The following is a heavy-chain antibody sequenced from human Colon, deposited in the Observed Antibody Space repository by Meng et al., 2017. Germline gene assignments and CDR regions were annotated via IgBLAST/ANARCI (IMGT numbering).Heavy chain of an antibody. V-gene: IGHV3-48*03. J-gene: IGHJ4*02. CDR3: ARDDYSDSSGLGY. D-gene: IGHD3-22*01. CDR2: ISSSGGTI. Sequence: GGSLRLSCAASGFTFSSYEMNWVRQAPGKGLEWVSYISSSGGTIYYADSVKGRFTISRDNAKKSMYLQMYSLRAEDTAVYYCARDDYSDSSGLGYWGQGTLVTVSS. CDR1: GFTFSSYE.